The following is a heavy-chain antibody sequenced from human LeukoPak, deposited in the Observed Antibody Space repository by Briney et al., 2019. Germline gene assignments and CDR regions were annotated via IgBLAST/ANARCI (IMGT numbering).Heavy chain of an antibody. CDR3: AKDGSNWNFDY. D-gene: IGHD6-13*01. Sequence: GGSLRLSCAASGFTFSSFAMRWVRQAPGKGLEWVTLIRNDGNNKYYADSVKGRFTISRDNSKNTLYLQMNSLRAEDTAVYYCAKDGSNWNFDYWGQGTLVTVSS. J-gene: IGHJ4*02. V-gene: IGHV3-30*02. CDR2: IRNDGNNK. CDR1: GFTFSSFA.